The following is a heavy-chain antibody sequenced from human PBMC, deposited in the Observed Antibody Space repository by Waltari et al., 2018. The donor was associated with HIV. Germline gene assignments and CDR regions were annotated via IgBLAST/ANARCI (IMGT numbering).Heavy chain of an antibody. Sequence: EVQLVESGGGLVKPGESLRVSCAASGFDFKKYWMSWFRQAPEKGLEWVGRIKSKQSGGTVDYAAPVKGRFTISRDDSKNMMYLQMDSLESEDTAVYYCTTGSSGAEDYGGQGTLVTVSS. D-gene: IGHD3-22*01. CDR3: TTGSSGAEDY. J-gene: IGHJ4*02. V-gene: IGHV3-15*01. CDR1: GFDFKKYW. CDR2: IKSKQSGGTV.